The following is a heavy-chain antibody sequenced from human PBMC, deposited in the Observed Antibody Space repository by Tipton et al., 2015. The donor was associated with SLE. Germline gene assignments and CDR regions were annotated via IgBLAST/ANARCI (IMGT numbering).Heavy chain of an antibody. CDR3: AVSLGAAAGWVWFDP. Sequence: LRLSCTVSGGSISNSSYYWGWIRQPPGKGLEWIGSIYYSGSTYSNPSLKSRVIMSLDTSKNQFSLKLSSVTAADTAVYYCAVSLGAAAGWVWFDPWGQGTLVTFSS. J-gene: IGHJ5*02. CDR2: IYYSGST. V-gene: IGHV4-39*07. D-gene: IGHD6-13*01. CDR1: GGSISNSSYY.